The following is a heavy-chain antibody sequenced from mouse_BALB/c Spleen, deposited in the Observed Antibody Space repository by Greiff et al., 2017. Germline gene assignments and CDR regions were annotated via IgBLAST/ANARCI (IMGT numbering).Heavy chain of an antibody. J-gene: IGHJ3*01. CDR3: ARGNYGYDNGAWFAY. CDR2: INPYNDGT. CDR1: GYTFTSYV. D-gene: IGHD2-2*01. V-gene: IGHV1-14*01. Sequence: VQLQQSGPELVKPGASVKMSCKASGYTFTSYVMHWVKQKPGQGLEWIGYINPYNDGTKYNDKFKGKATLTSDKSSSTAYMELSSLTSEDSAVYYCARGNYGYDNGAWFAYWGQGTLVTVSA.